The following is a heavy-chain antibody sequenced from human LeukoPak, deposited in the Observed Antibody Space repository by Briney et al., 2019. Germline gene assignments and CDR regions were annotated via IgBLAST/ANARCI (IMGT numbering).Heavy chain of an antibody. CDR2: IRSKAYGGTT. V-gene: IGHV3-49*04. Sequence: GGSLRLSCTASGFTFGDYAMSWVRQAPGKGLEWVGFIRSKAYGGTTEYAASVKGRFTIPRDDSKSIAYLQMNSLKTEDTAVYYCTRLSSGYYHRYFDYWGQGTLVTVSS. D-gene: IGHD3-22*01. CDR1: GFTFGDYA. J-gene: IGHJ4*02. CDR3: TRLSSGYYHRYFDY.